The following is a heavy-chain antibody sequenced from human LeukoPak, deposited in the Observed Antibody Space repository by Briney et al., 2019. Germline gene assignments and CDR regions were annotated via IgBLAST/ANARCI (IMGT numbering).Heavy chain of an antibody. D-gene: IGHD6-6*01. CDR3: ARDSLLPYSSSSLYYYYGMDV. Sequence: GGSLRLSCAASGFTFSSYWMSWVRHAPGKGLEWVANIKQDGSEKYYVDSVKGRFTIYRDNAKNSLYLQMNSLRAEDTAVYYCARDSLLPYSSSSLYYYYGMDVWGQGTTVTVSS. CDR1: GFTFSSYW. V-gene: IGHV3-7*01. J-gene: IGHJ6*02. CDR2: IKQDGSEK.